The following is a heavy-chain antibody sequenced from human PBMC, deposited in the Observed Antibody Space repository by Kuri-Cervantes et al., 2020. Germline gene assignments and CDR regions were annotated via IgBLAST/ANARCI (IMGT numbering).Heavy chain of an antibody. CDR1: GGSISSYD. CDR2: IYYSGST. D-gene: IGHD3-10*01. J-gene: IGHJ3*02. Sequence: GSLRLSCTVAGGSISSYDWSWIRQPPGKGLEWIGYIYYSGSTKYNPSLKSRVTISVDTTKNQFFLKLSSVTAADTAVYYCARDLAPYSATIYTVKLWLGEILQTDAFDIWGKGTMVTVSS. V-gene: IGHV4-59*01. CDR3: ARDLAPYSATIYTVKLWLGEILQTDAFDI.